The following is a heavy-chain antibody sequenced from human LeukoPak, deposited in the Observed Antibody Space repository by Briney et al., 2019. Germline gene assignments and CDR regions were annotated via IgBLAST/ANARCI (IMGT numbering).Heavy chain of an antibody. Sequence: GGSLRLSCAASGFTVSSTYMSWVRQAPGKGLQWVSTLYSGATTYDADSVRGRFTISRDNSKITLYLQMNSLRAEDTAVYYCARITTIGYFESWGQGTLVTVSS. CDR3: ARITTIGYFES. D-gene: IGHD3-22*01. V-gene: IGHV3-53*01. J-gene: IGHJ4*02. CDR1: GFTVSSTY. CDR2: LYSGATT.